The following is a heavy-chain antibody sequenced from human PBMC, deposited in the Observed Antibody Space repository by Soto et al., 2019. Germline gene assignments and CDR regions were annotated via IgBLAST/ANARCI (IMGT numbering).Heavy chain of an antibody. Sequence: QVQLQESGPGVVEPSQTLSLTCTVSGGSINNNGYFWSWIRQPPGSGLEWIGHIYNSGSTYSNPSLTSRPTISADTSKNPFSLTLSSVTAAATAVYYCASAPSGDKLDYLGQVTLVTVSS. J-gene: IGHJ4*02. D-gene: IGHD1-26*01. CDR3: ASAPSGDKLDY. CDR1: GGSINNNGYF. V-gene: IGHV4-30-4*01. CDR2: IYNSGST.